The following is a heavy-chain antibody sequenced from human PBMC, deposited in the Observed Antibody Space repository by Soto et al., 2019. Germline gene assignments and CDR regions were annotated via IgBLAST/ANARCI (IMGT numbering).Heavy chain of an antibody. CDR1: GFTFSTYA. CDR2: ISGSGATT. V-gene: IGHV3-23*01. CDR3: AKDGGGTCYIGCWFDP. J-gene: IGHJ5*02. D-gene: IGHD2-15*01. Sequence: EVQLLESGGGLVQPGGSLRLSCEASGFTFSTYALTWVRQAPGKGREGASSISGSGATTYYADSVTGRFTISRDSSKNTLYLQMNSLRAEDTAIYYCAKDGGGTCYIGCWFDPWGQGTLVTVSS.